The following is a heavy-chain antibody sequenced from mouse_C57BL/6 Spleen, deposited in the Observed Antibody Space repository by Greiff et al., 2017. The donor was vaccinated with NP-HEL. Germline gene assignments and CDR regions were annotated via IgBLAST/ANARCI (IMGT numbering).Heavy chain of an antibody. CDR2: INPSTGGT. CDR1: GYSFTGYY. J-gene: IGHJ4*01. Sequence: EVHLVESGPELVKPGASVKISCKASGYSFTGYYMNWVKQSPEKSLEWIGEINPSTGGTTYNQKFKAKATLTVDKSSSTAYMQLKSLTSEDSAVYYCARELRYAMDYWGQGTSVTVSS. V-gene: IGHV1-42*01. D-gene: IGHD1-3*01. CDR3: ARELRYAMDY.